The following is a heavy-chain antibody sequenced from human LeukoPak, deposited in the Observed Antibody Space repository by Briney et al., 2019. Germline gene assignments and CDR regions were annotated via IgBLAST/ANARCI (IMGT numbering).Heavy chain of an antibody. CDR3: ARRMKLAAKGDAFDI. Sequence: ASETLSLTCTVSGDSINSDYWNWIRQPPGKGLEWIGFIYYSGSTNYNPSLKSRVTISVDASRNHFSLKLNSATAADTAVYYCARRMKLAAKGDAFDIWGQGTMVTVSS. D-gene: IGHD2-15*01. V-gene: IGHV4-59*08. CDR2: IYYSGST. CDR1: GDSINSDY. J-gene: IGHJ3*02.